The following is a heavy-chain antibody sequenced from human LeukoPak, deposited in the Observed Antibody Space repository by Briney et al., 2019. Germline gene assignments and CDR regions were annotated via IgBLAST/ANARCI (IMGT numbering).Heavy chain of an antibody. CDR1: GYSFTSYW. V-gene: IGHV5-10-1*01. J-gene: IGHJ6*02. D-gene: IGHD2-15*01. CDR2: NYHSNSYT. CDR3: ASPTPKYCSGGSCPGSNYYYYGMDV. Sequence: GESLRISCKGSGYSFTSYWISWVRQMPGKGLEWMGRNYHSNSYTDYSPSFQGHVTISADKSISTAYLQWSSLKASDTAMYYCASPTPKYCSGGSCPGSNYYYYGMDVWGQGTTVTVS.